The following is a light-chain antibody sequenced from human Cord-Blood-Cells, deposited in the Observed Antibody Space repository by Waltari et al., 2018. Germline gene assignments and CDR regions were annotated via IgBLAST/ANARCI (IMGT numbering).Light chain of an antibody. CDR3: QAWEGV. J-gene: IGLJ2*01. CDR2: QDS. Sequence: SYDLTQPPLVSVSPGQPSRINCSGVHLREKYACWNQQKPGQSPVLVIYQDSKRPSGIPERFSGSNSGNTATLTISGTQAMDEADYYCQAWEGVFGGGTKLTVL. V-gene: IGLV3-1*01. CDR1: HLREKY.